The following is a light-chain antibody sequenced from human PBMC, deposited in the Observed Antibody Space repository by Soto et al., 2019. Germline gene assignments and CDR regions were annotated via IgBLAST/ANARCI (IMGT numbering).Light chain of an antibody. Sequence: EIVLTQSPATLSLSPGERATLSCRASQSVSSYFAWYQQKPGQDPRLLIYDASDRATGIPARFSGSGSGTDFTFTLSSREPEDFAVYYCQQRSNWPPLFTFGPGTKVDIK. CDR1: QSVSSY. J-gene: IGKJ3*01. CDR2: DAS. V-gene: IGKV3-11*01. CDR3: QQRSNWPPLFT.